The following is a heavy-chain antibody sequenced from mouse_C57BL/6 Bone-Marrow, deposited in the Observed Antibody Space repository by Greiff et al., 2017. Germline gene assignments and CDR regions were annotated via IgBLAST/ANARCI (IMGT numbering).Heavy chain of an antibody. Sequence: VHLVESDAELVTPGASVKISCKVSGYTFTDHTIHWMKQRPEQGLEWIGYIYPRDGSTKYNEKFKVKATLTADKSSSTAYMQLNSLTSEDSAVYFCARWLRRRGYFDYWGQGTTLTVSS. CDR1: GYTFTDHT. CDR2: IYPRDGST. V-gene: IGHV1-78*01. CDR3: ARWLRRRGYFDY. D-gene: IGHD2-2*01. J-gene: IGHJ2*01.